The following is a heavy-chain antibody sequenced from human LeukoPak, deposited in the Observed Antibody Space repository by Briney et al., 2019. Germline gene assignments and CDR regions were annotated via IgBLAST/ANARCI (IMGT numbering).Heavy chain of an antibody. V-gene: IGHV3-21*01. J-gene: IGHJ5*02. D-gene: IGHD1-7*01. CDR1: GFTFSSYS. Sequence: GGSLRLSCAASGFTFSSYSMNWVRQAPGKGLEWVSSISSSSSYIYYADSVKGRFTISRDNAKNSLYLQMNSLRAEDTAVYYCARDRGLELRLFDPWGQGTLVTVSS. CDR2: ISSSSSYI. CDR3: ARDRGLELRLFDP.